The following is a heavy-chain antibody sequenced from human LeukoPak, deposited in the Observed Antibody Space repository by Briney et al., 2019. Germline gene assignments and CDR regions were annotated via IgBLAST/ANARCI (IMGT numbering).Heavy chain of an antibody. J-gene: IGHJ3*02. CDR3: ARGPGDSSGNPLDI. V-gene: IGHV4-34*01. CDR1: GGSFSGYY. D-gene: IGHD3-22*01. Sequence: KPSETLSLTCAVYGGSFSGYYWSWIRQPPGKGLEWIGEINHSGSTNYNPSLKSRVTISVDTSKNQFSLKLSSVTAADTAVYYCARGPGDSSGNPLDIWGQGTMVTVSS. CDR2: INHSGST.